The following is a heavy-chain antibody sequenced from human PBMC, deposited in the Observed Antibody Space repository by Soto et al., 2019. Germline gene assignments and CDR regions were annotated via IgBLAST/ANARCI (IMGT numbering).Heavy chain of an antibody. J-gene: IGHJ4*02. CDR1: GGSISSYY. D-gene: IGHD6-19*01. CDR3: ARAHYSSGWNYFDY. V-gene: IGHV4-4*07. CDR2: IYTSGST. Sequence: QVQLQESGPGLVKPLETLSLTCTVSGGSISSYYWSWIRQPAGKGLEWIGRIYTSGSTNYNPSLKSRVTMSVDTSKNQFSLKLSSVTAADTAVYYCARAHYSSGWNYFDYWGQGTLVTVSS.